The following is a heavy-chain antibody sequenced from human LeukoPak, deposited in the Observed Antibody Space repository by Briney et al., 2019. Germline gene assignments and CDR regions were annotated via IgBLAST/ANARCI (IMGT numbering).Heavy chain of an antibody. J-gene: IGHJ6*03. Sequence: GGSLRLSCAASGFTFSNYAMSWVRQAPGKGLEWVSAISASGTSTYYADSVKGRFTISRDNSKNTLYLQMISLRAEDTAVYYCAKFITAAGTNYYYMDVWGKGTTVTVSS. CDR1: GFTFSNYA. D-gene: IGHD6-13*01. V-gene: IGHV3-23*01. CDR3: AKFITAAGTNYYYMDV. CDR2: ISASGTST.